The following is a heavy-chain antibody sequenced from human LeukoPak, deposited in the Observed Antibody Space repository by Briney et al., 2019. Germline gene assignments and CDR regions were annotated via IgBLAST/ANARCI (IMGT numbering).Heavy chain of an antibody. CDR2: IYYSGST. D-gene: IGHD5-24*01. V-gene: IGHV4-59*08. CDR1: GGSISSYY. CDR3: ARQDGYNLDH. J-gene: IGHJ4*02. Sequence: SETLSLTCTVSGGSISSYYWSWIRQPPGKGLEWIGYIYYSGSTNSNPSLKSRVTISVDTSKNQFSLKLSSVTAADTAVYYRARQDGYNLDHWGQGTLVTVSS.